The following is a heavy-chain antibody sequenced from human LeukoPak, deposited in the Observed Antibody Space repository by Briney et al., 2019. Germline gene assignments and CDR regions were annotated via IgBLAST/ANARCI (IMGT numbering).Heavy chain of an antibody. Sequence: GGALRLSCAASEVTFSIYRMNWVRQAPGKGLGWVSYISSSSSTIYSADSVKGRFTTPRDNAKTSLYLKMNGLRDEDTAVYYCARDYYGDYSLDYWGQGTLVTVSS. CDR2: ISSSSSTI. V-gene: IGHV3-48*02. D-gene: IGHD4-17*01. CDR3: ARDYYGDYSLDY. CDR1: EVTFSIYR. J-gene: IGHJ4*02.